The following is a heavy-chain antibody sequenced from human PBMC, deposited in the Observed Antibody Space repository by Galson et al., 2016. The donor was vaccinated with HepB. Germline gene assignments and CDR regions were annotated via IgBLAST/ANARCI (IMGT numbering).Heavy chain of an antibody. CDR1: GGSINSDVW. CDR3: AKGERALGLAS. Sequence: SETLSLTCAVSGGSINSDVWWSWVRQAPGKGLEWIGEIYNTGSTNYNPSLKTRFTMSLDKSKNQFSLKANSVTAADTAMYYCAKGERALGLASWGQGTLLTVSA. CDR2: IYNTGST. V-gene: IGHV4-4*02. J-gene: IGHJ5*02. D-gene: IGHD3-3*02.